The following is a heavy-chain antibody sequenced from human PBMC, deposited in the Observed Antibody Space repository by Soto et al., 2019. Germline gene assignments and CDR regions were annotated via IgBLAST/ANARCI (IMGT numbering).Heavy chain of an antibody. Sequence: SETLSLTCTVSGGSIRSYYWSWIRQPPGKGLEWIGYIYYSGSTNYNPSLKSRVTISVDTSKNQFSLKLSSVTAADTAVYYCARTPTVTMVDYWGQGTLVTVSS. D-gene: IGHD4-17*01. CDR1: GGSIRSYY. J-gene: IGHJ4*02. CDR2: IYYSGST. CDR3: ARTPTVTMVDY. V-gene: IGHV4-59*01.